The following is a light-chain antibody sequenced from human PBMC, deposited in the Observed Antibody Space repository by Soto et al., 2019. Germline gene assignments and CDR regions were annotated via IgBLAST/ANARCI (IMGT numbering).Light chain of an antibody. CDR3: QQYGRSPYT. J-gene: IGKJ2*01. V-gene: IGKV3-20*01. Sequence: ENVLTQSPATVSLSPGDRATLSCRASQSVRSYLAWYQQKPGQAPRLLIYDASSRATGISDRFSGSGSGTDFTLTISRLESEDFAVYYCQQYGRSPYTFGQGTKVDIK. CDR2: DAS. CDR1: QSVRSY.